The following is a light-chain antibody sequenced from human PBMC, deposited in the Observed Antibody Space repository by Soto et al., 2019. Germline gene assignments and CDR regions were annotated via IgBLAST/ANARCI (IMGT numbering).Light chain of an antibody. CDR3: HQYYTSPWT. CDR2: WAS. CDR1: QSVLYSSNNKNY. J-gene: IGKJ2*02. Sequence: DIVMTQSPDSLAVSLGERATINCKSSQSVLYSSNNKNYLAWYQQKPGQTPKLLIYWASARESGVPDRFSGSGSGTDFTLTISSLQAEDVAVYYCHQYYTSPWTFGQGTKLEVK. V-gene: IGKV4-1*01.